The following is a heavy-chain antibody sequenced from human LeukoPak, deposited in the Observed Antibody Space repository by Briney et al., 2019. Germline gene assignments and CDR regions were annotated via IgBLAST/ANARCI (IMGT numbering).Heavy chain of an antibody. CDR3: VKDLSSNWLSFDY. V-gene: IGHV3-48*03. CDR2: ISSSGSTI. Sequence: GGSLRLSCAASGFTFSSYEMNWVRQAPGKGLEWVSYISSSGSTIYYADSVKGRFTISRDNAENSLYLQMNSLTDADTAFYYCVKDLSSNWLSFDYWGRGTLVTVSS. D-gene: IGHD1-1*01. CDR1: GFTFSSYE. J-gene: IGHJ4*02.